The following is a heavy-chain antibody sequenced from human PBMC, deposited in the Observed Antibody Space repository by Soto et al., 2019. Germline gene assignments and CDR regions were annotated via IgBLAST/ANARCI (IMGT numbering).Heavy chain of an antibody. CDR3: ARETGSSSSRWFDP. V-gene: IGHV4-4*07. CDR1: VGSISSYY. CDR2: IYTSGST. Sequence: PSETLSLTCTVSVGSISSYYWSWIRQPAGKGLEWIGRIYTSGSTNYNPSLKSRVTMSVDTSKNQFSLKLSSVTAADTAVYYCARETGSSSSRWFDPWGQGTLVTVSS. J-gene: IGHJ5*02. D-gene: IGHD6-6*01.